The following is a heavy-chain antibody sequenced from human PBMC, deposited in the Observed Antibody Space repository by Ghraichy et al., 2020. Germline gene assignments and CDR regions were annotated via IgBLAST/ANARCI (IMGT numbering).Heavy chain of an antibody. Sequence: GGSLRLSCAASGFTFSSYSMNWVRQAPGTGLEWVSSISSISTYIYYADSVKGRFTISRDNAKKSLYLQMNSLGAEDTAVYYCARELYCSSTSCPLGYWGQGTLVTVSS. CDR1: GFTFSSYS. CDR3: ARELYCSSTSCPLGY. J-gene: IGHJ4*02. CDR2: ISSISTYI. V-gene: IGHV3-21*01. D-gene: IGHD2-2*01.